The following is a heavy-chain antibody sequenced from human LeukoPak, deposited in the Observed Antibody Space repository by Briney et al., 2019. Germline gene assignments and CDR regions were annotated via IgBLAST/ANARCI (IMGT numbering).Heavy chain of an antibody. J-gene: IGHJ3*02. V-gene: IGHV4-30-4*08. CDR1: GGSISSGDYY. CDR2: TYYSGST. CDR3: ARGRYCSSTSCYIPHDAFDI. Sequence: SQTLSLTCTVSGGSISSGDYYWSWIRQPPGKGLEWIGYTYYSGSTYYNPSLKSRVTISVDTSKNQFSLKLSSVTAADTVVYYCARGRYCSSTSCYIPHDAFDIWGQGTMVTVSS. D-gene: IGHD2-2*02.